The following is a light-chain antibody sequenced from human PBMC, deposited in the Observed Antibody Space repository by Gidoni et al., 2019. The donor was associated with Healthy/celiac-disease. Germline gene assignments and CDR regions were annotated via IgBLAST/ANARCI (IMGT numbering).Light chain of an antibody. V-gene: IGKV1-39*01. CDR2: AAS. J-gene: IGKJ1*01. CDR1: QSISSY. CDR3: QQSYSTPPTSIRWT. Sequence: DIQMTQSPSSLSASVGDRVTITCRASQSISSYLNWYQQKPGKAPKLLIYAASSLQSGVPSRFSGSGSGTDFTLTISSLQPEDFATYYCQQSYSTPPTSIRWTFGQGTKVEIK.